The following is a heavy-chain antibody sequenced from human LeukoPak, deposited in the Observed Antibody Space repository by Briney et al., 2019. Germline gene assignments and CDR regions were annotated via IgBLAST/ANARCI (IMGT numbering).Heavy chain of an antibody. J-gene: IGHJ4*02. Sequence: HPGGSLRLSCAVSGFTVRSNYMNWVRQAPGKGLEWVSVIYSDGSTYYADSVKGRFTISRDNSKNTLYLQMNSLRAEDTAVYYCAKEPYGSGSSPSYWGQGTLVTVSS. CDR1: GFTVRSNY. CDR2: IYSDGST. V-gene: IGHV3-53*01. D-gene: IGHD3-10*01. CDR3: AKEPYGSGSSPSY.